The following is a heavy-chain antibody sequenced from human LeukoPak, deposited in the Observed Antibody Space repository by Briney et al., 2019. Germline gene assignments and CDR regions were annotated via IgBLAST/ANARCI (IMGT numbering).Heavy chain of an antibody. CDR1: GYTFTGYY. CDR3: ARGGSIAVAGTYFDY. Sequence: ASVKVSCKASGYTFTGYYMHWVRQAPGQGLEWMGWINPNSGGTNYAQKFQGWVTMTRDTSISTAYMELSRLRSDDTAVYYCARGGSIAVAGTYFDYWGQGTLVTVSS. D-gene: IGHD6-19*01. CDR2: INPNSGGT. V-gene: IGHV1-2*04. J-gene: IGHJ4*02.